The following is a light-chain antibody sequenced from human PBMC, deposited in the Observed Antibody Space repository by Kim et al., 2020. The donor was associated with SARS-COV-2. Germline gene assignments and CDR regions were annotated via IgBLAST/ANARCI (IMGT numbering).Light chain of an antibody. CDR2: DGS. Sequence: EIVLTQSPASLSLSPGERATLSCGASQTVSGRYLAWYQHKPGLAPRLLIYDGSTRATGIPDRFSGSGSGTDFTLTISRLEPEDFAVYFCQQYGSSPGTFGQGTKVDIK. CDR1: QTVSGRY. V-gene: IGKV3D-20*01. J-gene: IGKJ1*01. CDR3: QQYGSSPGT.